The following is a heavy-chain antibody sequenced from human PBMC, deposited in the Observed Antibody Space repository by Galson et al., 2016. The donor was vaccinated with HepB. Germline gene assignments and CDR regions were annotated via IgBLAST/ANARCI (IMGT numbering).Heavy chain of an antibody. CDR1: GYTFTKYW. CDR2: VYPDDSDT. Sequence: QSGAEVKKPGESLSISCQTSGYTFTKYWIGWVRQMPGKGLEWMGIVYPDDSDTNYSPSFRGQVTISADKSINTAYLQWNSLKASDTAIYYCARQGDVVVGGSDYWGQGTLVTVSS. D-gene: IGHD2-15*01. J-gene: IGHJ4*02. CDR3: ARQGDVVVGGSDY. V-gene: IGHV5-51*01.